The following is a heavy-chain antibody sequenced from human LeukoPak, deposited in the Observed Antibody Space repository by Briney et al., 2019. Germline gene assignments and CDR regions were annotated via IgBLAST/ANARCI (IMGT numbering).Heavy chain of an antibody. CDR2: IKQDGSEK. V-gene: IGHV3-7*01. D-gene: IGHD3-22*01. CDR3: ARDSLYQRGDSSGYCVDH. Sequence: PGGSLRLSCAASGFTFSVFGMHWVRQAPGKGLEWVANIKQDGSEKYYVDSVKGRFTISRDNAKNSLYLQMNSLRAEDTAVYYCARDSLYQRGDSSGYCVDHWGQGTLVTVSS. CDR1: GFTFSVFG. J-gene: IGHJ4*02.